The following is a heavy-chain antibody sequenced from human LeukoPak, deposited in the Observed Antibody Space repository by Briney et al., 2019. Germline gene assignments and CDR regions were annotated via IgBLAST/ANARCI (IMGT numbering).Heavy chain of an antibody. D-gene: IGHD2-15*01. CDR2: IWYDGSNK. Sequence: GGSLRPSCAASGFTFSSYGMHWVRQAPGKGLEWVAVIWYDGSNKYYADSVRGRFTIFRDNSKNTLYLQMNSLRAEDTAVYYCARDLRWSHYWYFDLWGRGTLVTVSS. V-gene: IGHV3-33*01. CDR1: GFTFSSYG. CDR3: ARDLRWSHYWYFDL. J-gene: IGHJ2*01.